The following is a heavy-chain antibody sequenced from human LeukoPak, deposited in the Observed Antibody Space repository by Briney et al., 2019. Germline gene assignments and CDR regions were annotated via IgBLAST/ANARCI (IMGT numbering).Heavy chain of an antibody. CDR3: ARDNLLYFDWFGSDY. Sequence: GGSLRLSCAASGFTFSSYAMSWVRQAPGKGLEWVSFIYSGSTHYSDSVKGRFTISRDNAKNSLYLQMNSLRAEDTAVYYCARDNLLYFDWFGSDYWGQGTLVTVSS. V-gene: IGHV3-21*01. J-gene: IGHJ4*02. D-gene: IGHD3-9*01. CDR2: IYSGST. CDR1: GFTFSSYA.